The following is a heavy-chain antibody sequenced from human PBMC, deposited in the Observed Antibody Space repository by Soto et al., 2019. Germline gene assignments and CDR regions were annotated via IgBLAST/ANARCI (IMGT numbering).Heavy chain of an antibody. J-gene: IGHJ2*01. V-gene: IGHV3-23*01. CDR1: GFTFSSYA. CDR2: ISGSGGST. Sequence: EVRLLESGGGLVQPGGSLRLSCAASGFTFSSYAMSWVRQAPGKGLEWVSVISGSGGSTYYVDSVKGRFTSSRDNSKNKLYLQMHSLRVEDTAVYYCAKGEAGWKSYWYFDLWGRGTLVTVSS. D-gene: IGHD1-1*01. CDR3: AKGEAGWKSYWYFDL.